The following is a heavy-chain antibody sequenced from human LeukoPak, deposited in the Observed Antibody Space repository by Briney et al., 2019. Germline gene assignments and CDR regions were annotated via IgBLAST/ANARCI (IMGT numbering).Heavy chain of an antibody. D-gene: IGHD2-2*01. V-gene: IGHV1-69*13. J-gene: IGHJ6*03. CDR3: ARAGLVPITEYCSSTSCLTPGYYYYMDV. CDR1: GGTFSSYA. CDR2: IIPIFGTA. Sequence: GASVKVSCKASGGTFSSYAISWVRQAPGQGLEWMGGIIPIFGTANYAQKFQGRVTITADESTSTAYMELSSLRSEDTAVYYCARAGLVPITEYCSSTSCLTPGYYYYMDVWGKGTTVTVSS.